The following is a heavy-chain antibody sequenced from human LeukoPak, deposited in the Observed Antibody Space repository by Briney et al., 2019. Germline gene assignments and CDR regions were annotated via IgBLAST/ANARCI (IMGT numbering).Heavy chain of an antibody. CDR1: GDSTNAYN. CDR2: IYYSGST. V-gene: IGHV4-59*08. J-gene: IGHJ4*02. CDR3: ARRFDS. Sequence: SETLSLTCTVSGDSTNAYNWNWVRQPPGKGLEWIGYIYYSGSTDYNPSLKTRVTISVDTSKNQFSLRLTSVTAADTAVYYCARRFDSWGQGILVTVSS.